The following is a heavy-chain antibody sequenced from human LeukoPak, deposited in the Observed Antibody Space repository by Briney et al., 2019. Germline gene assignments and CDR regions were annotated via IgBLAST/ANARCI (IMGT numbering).Heavy chain of an antibody. Sequence: ASVKASCKASGGTFSSYAISWVRQAPGQGLEWMGRIIPIFGTANYAQKFQGRVTITTDESTSTAYMELSSLRSEDTAVYYCARSNWNDDYYFDYWGQGTLVTVSS. V-gene: IGHV1-69*05. J-gene: IGHJ4*02. CDR2: IIPIFGTA. D-gene: IGHD1-1*01. CDR1: GGTFSSYA. CDR3: ARSNWNDDYYFDY.